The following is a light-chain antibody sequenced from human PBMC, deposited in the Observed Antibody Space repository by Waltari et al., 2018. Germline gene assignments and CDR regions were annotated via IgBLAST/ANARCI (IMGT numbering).Light chain of an antibody. CDR2: DST. CDR1: SRDIGSYNL. CDR3: CAYAGSDTFI. V-gene: IGLV2-23*01. J-gene: IGLJ6*01. Sequence: QSALTQPASMSGSPGQSITISCPGSSRDIGSYNLVSWFQQHPGKAPKLIIYDSTNRPSGVSDRFSASKSGSTASLTISGLQGEDEADYYCCAYAGSDTFIFGGGTQVTV.